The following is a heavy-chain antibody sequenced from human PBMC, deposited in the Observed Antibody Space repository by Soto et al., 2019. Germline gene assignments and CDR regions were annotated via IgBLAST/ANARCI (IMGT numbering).Heavy chain of an antibody. D-gene: IGHD4-17*01. CDR2: VYHSGDT. V-gene: IGHV4-34*01. J-gene: IGHJ4*02. CDR1: GESFAAYY. CDR3: ARCFSNSVTTRFDS. Sequence: VHLQQWGAGLLRPSETLSLTCTESGESFAAYYWSWIRPSPGKGLEWIGEVYHSGDTKYNPSLKSRVTISEDPSKNQFSLRMTSMTAADTGVYYCARCFSNSVTTRFDSWGQGTLVTVSS.